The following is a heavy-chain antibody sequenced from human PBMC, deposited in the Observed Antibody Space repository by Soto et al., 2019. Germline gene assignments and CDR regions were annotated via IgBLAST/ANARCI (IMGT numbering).Heavy chain of an antibody. CDR3: ARRIAAAAFDY. J-gene: IGHJ4*02. CDR2: TYWDDDK. V-gene: IGHV2-5*02. D-gene: IGHD6-13*01. Sequence: QITLKESGPTLVKPTQTLTLTCTCSGFSVSTSGVGVGWIRQPPGKALEWLALTYWDDDKRYSPSLKSRLTIIKDISKNQVVLTMTNMDPVDTATYYCARRIAAAAFDYWGQGTLVTVSS. CDR1: GFSVSTSGVG.